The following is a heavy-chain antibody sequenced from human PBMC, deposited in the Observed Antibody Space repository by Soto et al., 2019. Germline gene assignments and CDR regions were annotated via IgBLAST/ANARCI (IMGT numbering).Heavy chain of an antibody. CDR3: SSVTKRAYYYYYGMDV. Sequence: GGSLRLSCAASGFTFSNAWMNWVRQAPGKGLEWVGRIKSKTDGGTTDYAAPVKGRFTISRDDSKNTLYLQMNSLKTEDTAVYYCSSVTKRAYYYYYGMDVWGQGTTVTVSS. D-gene: IGHD2-15*01. CDR2: IKSKTDGGTT. CDR1: GFTFSNAW. J-gene: IGHJ6*02. V-gene: IGHV3-15*07.